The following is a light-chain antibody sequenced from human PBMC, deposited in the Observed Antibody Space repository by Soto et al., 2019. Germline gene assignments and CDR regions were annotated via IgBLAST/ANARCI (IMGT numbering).Light chain of an antibody. V-gene: IGLV2-14*02. Sequence: QSVLTQPASVSGSPGQSITISCTGTSSDVGDHNVVSWYQQHPGKAPKLMIYEATNRPSGVSDRFSGSKAGNTASLTISGLQADDEAEYFCLSYKTDNTFVFGTGTKVTVL. CDR1: SSDVGDHNV. CDR3: LSYKTDNTFV. CDR2: EAT. J-gene: IGLJ1*01.